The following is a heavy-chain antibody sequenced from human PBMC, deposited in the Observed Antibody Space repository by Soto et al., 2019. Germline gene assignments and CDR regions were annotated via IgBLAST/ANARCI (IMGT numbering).Heavy chain of an antibody. CDR2: IYYSGST. J-gene: IGHJ6*02. Sequence: SETLSLTCTVSGGSISSGDYYWSWIRQPPGKGLEWIGYIYYSGSTYYNPSLKSRVTISVDTSKKQFSLKLRSVTAEDTVVYYCARGSDFWRIMEVWGPGTTVT. D-gene: IGHD3-3*01. CDR3: ARGSDFWRIMEV. CDR1: GGSISSGDYY. V-gene: IGHV4-30-4*01.